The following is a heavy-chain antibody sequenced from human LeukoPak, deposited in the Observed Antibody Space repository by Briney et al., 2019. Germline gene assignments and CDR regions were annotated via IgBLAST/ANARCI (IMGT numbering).Heavy chain of an antibody. CDR1: GFTFSSYG. CDR3: ARASGDGSFDY. J-gene: IGHJ4*02. V-gene: IGHV3-30*03. D-gene: IGHD3-10*01. CDR2: ISYDGSNK. Sequence: GGSLRLSCAASGFTFSSYGMHWVRQAPGKGLEWVAVISYDGSNKYYADSVKGRFTISRDNSKNTLYLQMNSLRAEDTAVYYCARASGDGSFDYWGQGTLVTVSS.